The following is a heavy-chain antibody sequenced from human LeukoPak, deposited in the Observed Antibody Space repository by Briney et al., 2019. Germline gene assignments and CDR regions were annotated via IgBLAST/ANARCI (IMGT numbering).Heavy chain of an antibody. D-gene: IGHD3-22*01. Sequence: ASVKVSCKASGGTFSSYAISWVRQAPGQGLEWMGRIIPILGIANYAQKFQGRVTITADKSTSTAYMELSSLRSEDTAVYYCARELEEAYYDSSFSFWGPGTLITVSS. CDR1: GGTFSSYA. J-gene: IGHJ4*02. V-gene: IGHV1-69*04. CDR2: IIPILGIA. CDR3: ARELEEAYYDSSFSF.